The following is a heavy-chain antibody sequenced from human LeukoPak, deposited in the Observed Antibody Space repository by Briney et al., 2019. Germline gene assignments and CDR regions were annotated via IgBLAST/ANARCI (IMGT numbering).Heavy chain of an antibody. Sequence: SETLSLTCTISGGSISSGGYYWSWIRQHPGKGLEWIGYIYYSGSTYYNPPLKSRVTISVDTSKNQFSLKLSSVTAADTAVYYCARGNGVVTTLDYWGQGTLVTVSS. J-gene: IGHJ4*02. CDR3: ARGNGVVTTLDY. CDR1: GGSISSGGYY. CDR2: IYYSGST. V-gene: IGHV4-31*03. D-gene: IGHD3-3*01.